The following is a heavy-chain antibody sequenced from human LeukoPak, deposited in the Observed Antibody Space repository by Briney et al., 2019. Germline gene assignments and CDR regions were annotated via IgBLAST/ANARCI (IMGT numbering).Heavy chain of an antibody. Sequence: PSETLSLTCTVSGVSIRSSSYSWGWLRQPPGKGLEWIGSVHYSGTTYANPSRKSRFTIYAATSKYHLSLKLIAVTAADTAGYYCARQSTVAGRGRFDPWGQGTLVTVSS. D-gene: IGHD6-13*01. CDR1: GVSIRSSSYS. J-gene: IGHJ5*02. CDR2: VHYSGTT. V-gene: IGHV4-39*01. CDR3: ARQSTVAGRGRFDP.